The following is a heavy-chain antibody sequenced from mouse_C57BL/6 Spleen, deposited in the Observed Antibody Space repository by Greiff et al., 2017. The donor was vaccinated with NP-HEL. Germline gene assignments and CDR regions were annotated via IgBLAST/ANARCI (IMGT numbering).Heavy chain of an antibody. CDR1: GYAFSSYW. Sequence: VQLQESGAELVKPGASVKISCKASGYAFSSYWMNWVKQRPGKGLEWIGQIYPGDGDTNYNGKFKGKATLTADKSSSTAYMQLSSLTSEDSAVYFCARWDYYGRGYFDVWGTGTTVTVSS. D-gene: IGHD1-1*01. CDR3: ARWDYYGRGYFDV. V-gene: IGHV1-80*01. CDR2: IYPGDGDT. J-gene: IGHJ1*03.